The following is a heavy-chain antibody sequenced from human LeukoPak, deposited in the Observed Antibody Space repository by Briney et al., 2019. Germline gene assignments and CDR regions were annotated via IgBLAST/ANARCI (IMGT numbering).Heavy chain of an antibody. CDR3: TTDEITGTTTYFDY. V-gene: IGHV3-15*01. D-gene: IGHD1-7*01. CDR2: IKSKTDGGTT. J-gene: IGHJ4*02. Sequence: GGSLRLSCAASGFTFSNAWMSWVRQAPGKGREWVGRIKSKTDGGTTDYAAPVKGRFTISRDDSKNTLYLQMNSLKTEDTAVYYCTTDEITGTTTYFDYWGQGTLVTVSS. CDR1: GFTFSNAW.